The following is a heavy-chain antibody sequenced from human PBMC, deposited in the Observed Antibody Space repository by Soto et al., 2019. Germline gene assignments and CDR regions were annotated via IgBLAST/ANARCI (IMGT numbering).Heavy chain of an antibody. Sequence: QVQLVQSGAEVKKPGSSVKVSCKASGGTFSSYAISWVRQAPGQGLEWMGGIIPIFGTANYAQKFQGRVTITAXXXXXTXXXXXXXXXXXXTAVYYCAADIVATIADYWGQGTLVTVSS. CDR1: GGTFSSYA. CDR2: IIPIFGTA. J-gene: IGHJ4*02. V-gene: IGHV1-69*12. D-gene: IGHD5-12*01. CDR3: AADIVATIADY.